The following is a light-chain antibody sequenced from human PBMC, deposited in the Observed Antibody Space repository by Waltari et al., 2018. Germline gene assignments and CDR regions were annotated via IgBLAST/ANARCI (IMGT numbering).Light chain of an antibody. Sequence: DVVMTQSPLSLPVPLGQPASISCTSSQSLVHSDGNTHLVWFHQRPGQSPRRLIYKVSIRDSEVPDRFSGGGSATDFTLRISRVEAEDVGVYYCMQGTHWPYTFGQGTKLDIK. J-gene: IGKJ2*01. CDR2: KVS. CDR1: QSLVHSDGNTH. V-gene: IGKV2-30*02. CDR3: MQGTHWPYT.